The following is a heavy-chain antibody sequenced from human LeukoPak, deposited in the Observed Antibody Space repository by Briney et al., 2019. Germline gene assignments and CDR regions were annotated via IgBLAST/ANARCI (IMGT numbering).Heavy chain of an antibody. D-gene: IGHD2-2*01. CDR3: ARWIPAAQSNWFDP. V-gene: IGHV4-38-2*02. J-gene: IGHJ5*02. Sequence: SETLSLTCTVSGYSFSSGYYWDWIRQPPGKGLEWIGSIYHSGSTYYNPSLKSRATISINTSKKQFSLKLSSVTAADTAVYYCARWIPAAQSNWFDPWGQGTLVTVSS. CDR1: GYSFSSGYY. CDR2: IYHSGST.